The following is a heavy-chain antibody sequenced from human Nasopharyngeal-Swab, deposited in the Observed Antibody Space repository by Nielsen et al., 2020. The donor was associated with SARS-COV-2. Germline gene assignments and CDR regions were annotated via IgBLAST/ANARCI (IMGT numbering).Heavy chain of an antibody. J-gene: IGHJ4*02. V-gene: IGHV1-2*05. CDR1: GYTFTCYY. D-gene: IGHD2-15*01. Sequence: ASVKVSCKASGYTFTCYYMHWVRQAPGQGLEWMGRINPNSGGTNYAQKFQGRVTMTRDTSISTAYMELSRLRSDDTVVYYCARVGNSGYCSGGSCYSLNYWGQGTLVTVSS. CDR2: INPNSGGT. CDR3: ARVGNSGYCSGGSCYSLNY.